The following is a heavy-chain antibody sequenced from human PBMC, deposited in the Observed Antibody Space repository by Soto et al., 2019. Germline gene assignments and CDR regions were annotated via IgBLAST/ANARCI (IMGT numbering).Heavy chain of an antibody. J-gene: IGHJ4*02. Sequence: PSETLSLTCTVSGGSISSSSYYWGWIRQPPGKGLEWIGSIYYSGSTYYNPSLKSRVTISVDTSKNQFSLKLSSVTAADTAVYYCARLGVAVAGDYWGQGTLGTVSS. CDR3: ARLGVAVAGDY. V-gene: IGHV4-39*01. D-gene: IGHD6-19*01. CDR1: GGSISSSSYY. CDR2: IYYSGST.